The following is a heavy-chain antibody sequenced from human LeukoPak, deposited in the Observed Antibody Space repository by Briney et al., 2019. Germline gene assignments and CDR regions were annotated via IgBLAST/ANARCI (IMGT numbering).Heavy chain of an antibody. CDR3: ARGDGYGYNWFDS. CDR1: GGTLSSYA. CDR2: IIPIFGTA. V-gene: IGHV1-69*05. D-gene: IGHD5-24*01. J-gene: IGHJ5*01. Sequence: SVKVSCKAFGGTLSSYAISWVRQAPGQGIEWMGRIIPIFGTANYAQRFQGRVTITTDEPTSTAYMELNSLRSEDTAVYYCARGDGYGYNWFDSWGQGTLVTVSS.